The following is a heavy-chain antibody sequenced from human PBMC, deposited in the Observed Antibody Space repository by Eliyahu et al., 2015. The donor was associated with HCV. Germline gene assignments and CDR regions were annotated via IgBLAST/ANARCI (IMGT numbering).Heavy chain of an antibody. CDR1: GFTXSNAW. Sequence: EVQLVESGGGLVKPGGSLRLSCAASGFTXSNAWXXWVRQAPGKGLGWVGRIKSKTDGGTTDYAAPVKGRFTISRDDSKNTLYLQMNSLKTEDTAVYYCTTDTRSSGYDWYYYGMDVWGQGTTVTVSS. V-gene: IGHV3-15*01. J-gene: IGHJ6*02. D-gene: IGHD5-12*01. CDR3: TTDTRSSGYDWYYYGMDV. CDR2: IKSKTDGGTT.